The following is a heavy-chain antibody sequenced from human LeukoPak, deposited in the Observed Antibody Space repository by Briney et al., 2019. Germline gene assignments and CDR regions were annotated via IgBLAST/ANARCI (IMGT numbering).Heavy chain of an antibody. V-gene: IGHV4-59*01. CDR2: IYYSGST. Sequence: PSETLSLTCIVSGGSISSYYWSWIRQPPGKGLEWIGYIYYSGSTNYNPSLKSRVTISIDTSKNQFSLNLSSVTAADTAVYYCARGASGYSYGWGQGTLVTVSS. CDR1: GGSISSYY. CDR3: ARGASGYSYG. J-gene: IGHJ4*02. D-gene: IGHD5-18*01.